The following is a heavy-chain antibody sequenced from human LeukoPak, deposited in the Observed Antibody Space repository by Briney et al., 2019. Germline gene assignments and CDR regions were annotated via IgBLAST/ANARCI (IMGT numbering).Heavy chain of an antibody. CDR1: DASISNPSYH. Sequence: PSETLSLTCTVSDASISNPSYHWGWIRQPPGKGLEWIGSMYYTGITYYNPSLKSRVTISLDTSKNQFSLKLNSVTAADTAVYYCARLSNGNPGDYWGQGTLVTVSS. D-gene: IGHD2-8*01. CDR2: MYYTGIT. J-gene: IGHJ4*02. V-gene: IGHV4-39*07. CDR3: ARLSNGNPGDY.